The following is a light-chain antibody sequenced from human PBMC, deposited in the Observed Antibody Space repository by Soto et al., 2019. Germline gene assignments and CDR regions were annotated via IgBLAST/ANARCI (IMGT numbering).Light chain of an antibody. J-gene: IGKJ1*01. CDR3: HQNSIPHP. CDR2: GAS. Sequence: IRVTISPGALSPSPGERATLSCMASQSVSNNYLAWSQQPPSHAPRLLIYGASNRATGIPDRVCGSGSGTDITLTFISLEPDDLGVYYCHQNSIPHPFGQGTNVDIK. CDR1: QSVSNNY. V-gene: IGKV3-20*01.